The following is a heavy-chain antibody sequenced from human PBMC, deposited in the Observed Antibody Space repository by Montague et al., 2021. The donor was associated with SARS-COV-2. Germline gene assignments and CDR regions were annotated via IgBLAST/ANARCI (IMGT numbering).Heavy chain of an antibody. Sequence: CAISGDSVSSNSAAWNWIRQSPSRGLEWLGRTYYRSKWYNDYAVSVKSXITINPDTSKNQFSLQLNSVTAADTAVYYCARARISRTMIVVVINHFDYWGQGTLVTVSS. D-gene: IGHD3-22*01. CDR2: TYYRSKWYN. CDR1: GDSVSSNSAA. J-gene: IGHJ4*02. V-gene: IGHV6-1*01. CDR3: ARARISRTMIVVVINHFDY.